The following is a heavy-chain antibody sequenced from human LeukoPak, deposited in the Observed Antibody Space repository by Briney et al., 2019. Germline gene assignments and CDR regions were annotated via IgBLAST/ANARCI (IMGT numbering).Heavy chain of an antibody. CDR2: IYCSGST. Sequence: SETLSLTCTDSGGSISSSSYYWGWIRQPPGKGLEWIGSIYCSGSTYYNPSLKSRVTISVDTSKNQFSLKLNSVTAADTAVYYCAREIVGSSSWYWYFDLWGRGTLVTVSS. D-gene: IGHD2-2*01. J-gene: IGHJ2*01. CDR1: GGSISSSSYY. V-gene: IGHV4-39*02. CDR3: AREIVGSSSWYWYFDL.